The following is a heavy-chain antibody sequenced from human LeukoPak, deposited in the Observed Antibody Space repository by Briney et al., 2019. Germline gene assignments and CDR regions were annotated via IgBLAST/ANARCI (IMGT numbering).Heavy chain of an antibody. CDR1: GGTFSSYA. CDR3: AKESLGYCSSTSCRYFDY. Sequence: GASVKVSCKASGGTFSSYAISWVRQAPGQGLEWMGGIIPIFGTANYAQKFQGRVTITTDESTSTAYMELSSLRSEDTAVYYCAKESLGYCSSTSCRYFDYWGQGTLVTVSS. V-gene: IGHV1-69*05. J-gene: IGHJ4*02. D-gene: IGHD2-2*01. CDR2: IIPIFGTA.